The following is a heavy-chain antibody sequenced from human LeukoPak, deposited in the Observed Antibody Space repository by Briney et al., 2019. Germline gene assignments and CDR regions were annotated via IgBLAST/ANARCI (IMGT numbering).Heavy chain of an antibody. V-gene: IGHV1-2*02. CDR3: ARGLWSEGTPKGGAFDI. CDR2: INPNSGGT. Sequence: ASVKVSCKASGYTFTGYYMHWVRQAPGQGLEWMGWINPNSGGTNYAQKFQGRVTMTRDTSISTAYMELSRLRSDDTAVYYCARGLWSEGTPKGGAFDIWGQGTMVTVSS. D-gene: IGHD2-15*01. CDR1: GYTFTGYY. J-gene: IGHJ3*02.